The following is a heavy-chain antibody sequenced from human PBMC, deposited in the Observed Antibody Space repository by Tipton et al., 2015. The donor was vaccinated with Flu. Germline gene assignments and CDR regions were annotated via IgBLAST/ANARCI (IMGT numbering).Heavy chain of an antibody. J-gene: IGHJ4*02. D-gene: IGHD6-19*01. V-gene: IGHV3-23*01. CDR2: ISGGGGTT. Sequence: SLRLSCAASGFIFDDYDMNWVRQPPGKGLEWVSAISGGGGTTYYADSVKGRFTISRDNSKNTLYLQMNSLRAEDTAIYYCAKVIPEKVAGLDYWGQGTLVTVSS. CDR1: GFIFDDYD. CDR3: AKVIPEKVAGLDY.